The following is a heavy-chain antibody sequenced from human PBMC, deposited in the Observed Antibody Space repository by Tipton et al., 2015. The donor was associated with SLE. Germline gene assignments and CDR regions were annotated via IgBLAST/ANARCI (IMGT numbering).Heavy chain of an antibody. CDR1: GGSISSYY. CDR3: ARGSSGLYYGMDV. Sequence: TLSLTCTVSGGSISSYYWNWIRQSPGKGLEWIGYIYYSGSTNYNPSLKSRATISVDTSKNQFSLKVNSVTADTAVYFCARGSSGLYYGMDVWGQGTTVTVSS. D-gene: IGHD6-6*01. J-gene: IGHJ6*02. CDR2: IYYSGST. V-gene: IGHV4-59*01.